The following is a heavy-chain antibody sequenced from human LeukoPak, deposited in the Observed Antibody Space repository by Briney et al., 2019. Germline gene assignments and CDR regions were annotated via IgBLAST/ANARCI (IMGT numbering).Heavy chain of an antibody. V-gene: IGHV3-73*01. Sequence: PGGSLRLSCAASGFTLSDSAMHWVRQASGKGLEWVGRIRSKAKSYATIYAASVKGRFTLSRDDSKNTLYLQMNSLRAEDTAVYYCAKATAHYCYYGMDVWGQGTTVTVSS. CDR1: GFTLSDSA. CDR3: AKATAHYCYYGMDV. J-gene: IGHJ6*02. CDR2: IRSKAKSYAT.